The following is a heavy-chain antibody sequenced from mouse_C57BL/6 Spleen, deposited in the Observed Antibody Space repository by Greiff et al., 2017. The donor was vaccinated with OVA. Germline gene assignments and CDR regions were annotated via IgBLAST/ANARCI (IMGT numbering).Heavy chain of an antibody. CDR3: ARYGNYGGFAY. CDR1: GFTFSDYY. CDR2: INYDGSST. D-gene: IGHD2-1*01. J-gene: IGHJ3*01. V-gene: IGHV5-16*01. Sequence: EVKLVESEGGLVQPGSSMKLSCTASGFTFSDYYMAWVRQVPEKGLEWVANINYDGSSTYYLDSLKSRFIISRDNAKNILYLQMSSLKSEDTATYYCARYGNYGGFAYWGQGTLVTVSA.